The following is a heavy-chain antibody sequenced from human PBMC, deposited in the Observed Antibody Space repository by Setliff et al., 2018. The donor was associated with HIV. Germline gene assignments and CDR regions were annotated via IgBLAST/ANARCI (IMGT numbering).Heavy chain of an antibody. CDR2: ISYDGSNK. CDR3: ARDPKYYYGSGRGFDY. V-gene: IGHV3-30*04. D-gene: IGHD3-10*01. Sequence: GGSLRLSCAASGFTFSSYAMHWVRQAPGKGLEWVAVISYDGSNKYYADSVKGRFTISRDNSKNTLYLQMNSLRAEDTAVYYCARDPKYYYGSGRGFDYWGQGTLVTVSA. CDR1: GFTFSSYA. J-gene: IGHJ4*02.